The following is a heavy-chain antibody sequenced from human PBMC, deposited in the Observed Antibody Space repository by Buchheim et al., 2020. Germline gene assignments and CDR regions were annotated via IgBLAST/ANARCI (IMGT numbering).Heavy chain of an antibody. CDR1: GFAFSAAA. CDR2: IRGKGNNYAT. D-gene: IGHD3-9*01. V-gene: IGHV3-73*02. Sequence: EVQLVESGGGLVQPGESLKLSCVGSGFAFSAAAMHWVRQASGKGLEWVGHIRGKGNNYATAYSASVKGRFTISRDDSENTAYLQMNSLRAEDTAVYYCAKWNSRYFDWLFAIPFDYWGQGTL. J-gene: IGHJ4*02. CDR3: AKWNSRYFDWLFAIPFDY.